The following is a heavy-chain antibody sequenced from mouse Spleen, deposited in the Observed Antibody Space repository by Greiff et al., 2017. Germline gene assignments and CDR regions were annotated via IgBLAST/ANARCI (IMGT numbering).Heavy chain of an antibody. J-gene: IGHJ2*01. V-gene: IGHV14-4*01. CDR2: IDPENGDT. D-gene: IGHD3-1*01. Sequence: VQLQQSGAELVRPGASVKLSCTASGFNIKDDYMHWVKQRPEQGLEWIGWIDPENGDTEYASKFQGKATITADTSSNTAYLQLSSLTSEDTAVYYCTKVAQGLFDYWGQGTTLTVSS. CDR3: TKVAQGLFDY. CDR1: GFNIKDDY.